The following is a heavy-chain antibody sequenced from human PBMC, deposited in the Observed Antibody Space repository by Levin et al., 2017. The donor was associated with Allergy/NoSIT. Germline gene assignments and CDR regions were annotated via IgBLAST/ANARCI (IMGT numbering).Heavy chain of an antibody. CDR1: GGSISSGGYS. CDR2: IYHSGST. D-gene: IGHD1-1*01. J-gene: IGHJ5*02. Sequence: SETLSLTCAVSGGSISSGGYSWSWIRQPPGKGLEWIGYIYHSGSTYYNPSLKSRVTISVDRSKNQFSLKLSSVTAADTAVYYCARGVSGVHRHNCFDAWGQGTLVTVSS. CDR3: ARGVSGVHRHNCFDA. V-gene: IGHV4-30-2*01.